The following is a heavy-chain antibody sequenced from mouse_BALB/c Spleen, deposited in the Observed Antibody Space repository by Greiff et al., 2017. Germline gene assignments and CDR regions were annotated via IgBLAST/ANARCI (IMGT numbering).Heavy chain of an antibody. D-gene: IGHD2-3*01. J-gene: IGHJ3*01. CDR3: ARADGYRAWFAY. CDR1: GFSLTSYG. CDR2: IWAGGST. Sequence: VQLQESGPGLVAPSQSLSITCTVSGFSLTSYGVHWVRQPPGKGLEWLGVIWAGGSTNYNSALMSRLSISKDNSKSQVFLKMNSLQTDDTAMYYCARADGYRAWFAYWGQGTLVTVSA. V-gene: IGHV2-9*02.